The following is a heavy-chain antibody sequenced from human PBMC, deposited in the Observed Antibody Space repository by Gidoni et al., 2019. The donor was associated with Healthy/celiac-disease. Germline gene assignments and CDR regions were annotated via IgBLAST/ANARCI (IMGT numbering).Heavy chain of an antibody. J-gene: IGHJ6*02. CDR1: GVTFSSYA. D-gene: IGHD5-18*01. CDR3: AKDRGYTPGYYGMDV. Sequence: EVQLLESGGGWVQTGGSLRLSCAASGVTFSSYAMSWVRQAPGKGLEGVSAISGSGGSTYYADSVTGRFTISRDNSKNTLYLQMNSLRAEDTAVYYCAKDRGYTPGYYGMDVWGQGTTVTVSS. V-gene: IGHV3-23*01. CDR2: ISGSGGST.